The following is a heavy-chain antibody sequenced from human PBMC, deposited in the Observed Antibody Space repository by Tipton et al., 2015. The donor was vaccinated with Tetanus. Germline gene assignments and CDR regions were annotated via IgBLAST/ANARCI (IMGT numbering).Heavy chain of an antibody. V-gene: IGHV4-34*01. J-gene: IGHJ6*02. CDR2: INHSGST. CDR3: EGYYYYYYGMDV. Sequence: GLVKPSDTLSLTCSVYGDAISGYYWNWIRQPPGKRLEWIGEINHSGSTNYNPSLKSRVTISVDTSKNQFSLKLSSVTAADTAVYYCEGYYYYYYGMDVWGQGTTVTVSS. CDR1: GDAISGYY. D-gene: IGHD5-18*01.